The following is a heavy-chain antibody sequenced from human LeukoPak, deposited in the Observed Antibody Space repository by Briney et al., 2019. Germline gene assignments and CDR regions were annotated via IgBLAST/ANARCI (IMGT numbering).Heavy chain of an antibody. CDR2: IRRSDGRSRT. CDR3: ARDLGGREVWFGEPRVYFDP. Sequence: GGSLRLSCAASGFDFSSYSMNWVRQAPGKGLEWVSYIRRSDGRSRTYYADSVKGRFTISRDNAKNSLYLQMNSLRADDTAVYYCARDLGGREVWFGEPRVYFDPWGQGTLVTVSS. CDR1: GFDFSSYS. V-gene: IGHV3-48*04. J-gene: IGHJ5*02. D-gene: IGHD3-10*01.